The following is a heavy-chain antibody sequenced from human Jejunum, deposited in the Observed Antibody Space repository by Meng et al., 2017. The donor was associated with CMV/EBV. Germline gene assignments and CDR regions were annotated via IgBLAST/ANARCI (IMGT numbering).Heavy chain of an antibody. V-gene: IGHV1-69*01. J-gene: IGHJ1*01. CDR1: EDIFNNYG. CDR3: VRPLVWN. D-gene: IGHD2-8*01. Sequence: VQLGQSGPGFKKPGSSVRFSVKSSEDIFNNYGFTWGQQAPGKGLEWMGGIVPIFSTTNYAQKFQGRVTITADESTSTAYMELSSLTSEDTAVYYCVRPLVWNWGQGTLVTVSS. CDR2: IVPIFSTT.